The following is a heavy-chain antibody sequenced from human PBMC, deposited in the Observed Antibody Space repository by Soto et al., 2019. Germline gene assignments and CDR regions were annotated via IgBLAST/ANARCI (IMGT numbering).Heavy chain of an antibody. CDR3: AGAVSTKTAPIDY. J-gene: IGHJ4*02. Sequence: QVQLVQSGAEVKNPGASVKVSCKASGYTFTTYYMHWLRQARGQGLDWQGIITPSSGSTRYEQKFQDRVTMTRDTSTSTVYMELSSLRSEDTAVYYCAGAVSTKTAPIDYWGQGTLVTVSS. CDR2: ITPSSGST. CDR1: GYTFTTYY. D-gene: IGHD4-17*01. V-gene: IGHV1-46*01.